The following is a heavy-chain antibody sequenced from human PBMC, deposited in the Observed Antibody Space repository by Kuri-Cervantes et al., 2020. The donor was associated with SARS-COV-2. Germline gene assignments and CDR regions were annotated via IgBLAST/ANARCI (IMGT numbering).Heavy chain of an antibody. CDR1: GGSISSSSYY. CDR2: IYYSGST. D-gene: IGHD6-6*01. V-gene: IGHV4-39*07. CDR3: ARQGPSIAAPGRRWFDP. Sequence: SETLSLTCTVSGGSISSSSYYWGWIRQPPGKGLEWIGSIYYSGSTYYNPSLKSRVTISVDTSKNQFSLKLSSVTAADTAVYYRARQGPSIAAPGRRWFDPWGQGTLVTVSS. J-gene: IGHJ5*02.